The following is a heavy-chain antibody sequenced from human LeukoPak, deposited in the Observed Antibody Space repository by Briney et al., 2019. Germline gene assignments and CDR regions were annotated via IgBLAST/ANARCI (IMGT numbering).Heavy chain of an antibody. J-gene: IGHJ4*02. CDR2: INHDGSST. CDR1: GFTSTTFW. Sequence: GGSLRLSCATSGFTSTTFWMHWVRQAPGKGLVWVSRINHDGSSTNYADSVKGRFTISRDNSKLYLQMNSLRAEDTAVYYCAKKGYSYGWRDSYYFDYWGQGTLVTVSS. D-gene: IGHD6-19*01. V-gene: IGHV3-74*01. CDR3: AKKGYSYGWRDSYYFDY.